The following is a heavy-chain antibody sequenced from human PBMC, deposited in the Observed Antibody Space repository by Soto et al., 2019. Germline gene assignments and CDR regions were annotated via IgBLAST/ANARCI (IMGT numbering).Heavy chain of an antibody. CDR1: GGTFSSYT. CDR2: IIPILGIA. D-gene: IGHD2-2*01. CDR3: ARGYCSSTSCYRGPLDAFDI. Sequence: SVKVSCKASGGTFSSYTISWVRQAPGQGLEWMGRIIPILGIANYAQKFQGRVTITADKSTSTAYMELSSLRSEDTAVYYCARGYCSSTSCYRGPLDAFDIWGQGTMVTVSS. V-gene: IGHV1-69*02. J-gene: IGHJ3*02.